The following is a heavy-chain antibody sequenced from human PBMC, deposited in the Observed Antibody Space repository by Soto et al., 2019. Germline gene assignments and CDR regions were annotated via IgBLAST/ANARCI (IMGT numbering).Heavy chain of an antibody. CDR2: IIPIFNST. J-gene: IGHJ4*02. Sequence: VKVSCKVSGSRFSNYVISWVRQAPGHGLEWLGRIIPIFNSTKYAQSFQGRVTITADKSTSTASLELSSLRSDDTAVYYCAGEGRGKKAGYNGLVSLGYWGQGTLVTVSS. V-gene: IGHV1-69*06. D-gene: IGHD2-2*02. CDR3: AGEGRGKKAGYNGLVSLGY. CDR1: GSRFSNYV.